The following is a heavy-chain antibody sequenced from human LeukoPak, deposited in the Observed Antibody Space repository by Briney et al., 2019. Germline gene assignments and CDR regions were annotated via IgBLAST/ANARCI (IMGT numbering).Heavy chain of an antibody. CDR1: GGSFSGYY. Sequence: SETLSLTCAVYGGSFSGYYWSWIRQPPGKGLEWIGEINHSGSTNYNPSLKSRLTISVDTSKNQFSLKLCSVTAADTAVYYCARGPRFGEGENWFDPWGQGTLVTVSS. D-gene: IGHD3-10*01. CDR3: ARGPRFGEGENWFDP. V-gene: IGHV4-34*09. J-gene: IGHJ5*02. CDR2: INHSGST.